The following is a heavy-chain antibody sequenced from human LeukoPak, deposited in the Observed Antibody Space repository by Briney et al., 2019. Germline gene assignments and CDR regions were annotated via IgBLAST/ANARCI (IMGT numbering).Heavy chain of an antibody. Sequence: PGRSLRLSCTGSGFTFSNYGMSWVRQAPGKGLEWVSLVSGRDENTYYADSVEGRFTISRDNSENTVYLQMNSLRAEDSAVYYCVKRSDYGGSGNYFDYWGQGTPVTVSS. V-gene: IGHV3-23*01. D-gene: IGHD4-23*01. CDR2: VSGRDENT. CDR3: VKRSDYGGSGNYFDY. CDR1: GFTFSNYG. J-gene: IGHJ4*02.